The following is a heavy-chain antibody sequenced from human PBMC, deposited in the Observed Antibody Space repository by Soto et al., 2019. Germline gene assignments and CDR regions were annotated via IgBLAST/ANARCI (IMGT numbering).Heavy chain of an antibody. CDR2: IKSKTDGGTT. Sequence: EVQLVESGGGLVKPGGSLRLSCAASGFTFSNAWMSWVRQAPGKGLEWVGRIKSKTDGGTTDYAAPVKGRFTISRDDSTNTLYLQMNSLKTEDTAVYYCTTAPDYGGNSDYWGQGTLVTVSS. CDR1: GFTFSNAW. D-gene: IGHD4-17*01. V-gene: IGHV3-15*01. J-gene: IGHJ4*02. CDR3: TTAPDYGGNSDY.